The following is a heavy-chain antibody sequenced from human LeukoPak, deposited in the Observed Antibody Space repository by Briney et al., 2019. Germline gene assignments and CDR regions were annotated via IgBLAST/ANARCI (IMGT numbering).Heavy chain of an antibody. D-gene: IGHD3-22*01. CDR3: ARGSGITMIVVVNSFDY. Sequence: PGGSLRLSCAASGFTFSSYSMNWVRLAPGKGLELVSSVSRSSSYIYYADSVKGRFTTPRDNAKNSLYLQKNSLRAEDTAVYYCARGSGITMIVVVNSFDYWGQGTLVTVSS. J-gene: IGHJ4*02. V-gene: IGHV3-21*01. CDR2: VSRSSSYI. CDR1: GFTFSSYS.